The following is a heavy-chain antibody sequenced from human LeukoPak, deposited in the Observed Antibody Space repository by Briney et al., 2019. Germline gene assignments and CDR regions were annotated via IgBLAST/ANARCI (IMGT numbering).Heavy chain of an antibody. V-gene: IGHV4-39*01. CDR3: ARHAGGDAFDI. D-gene: IGHD1-26*01. J-gene: IGHJ3*02. Sequence: SETLSLTCTVSGGSINTPNYYWGWIRQTPGKGLEWIGNIFYSGGTYYSPSLKSRVTISVDTSKNQFSLKLSSVTAADTAVYYCARHAGGDAFDIWGQGTMVTVSS. CDR2: IFYSGGT. CDR1: GGSINTPNYY.